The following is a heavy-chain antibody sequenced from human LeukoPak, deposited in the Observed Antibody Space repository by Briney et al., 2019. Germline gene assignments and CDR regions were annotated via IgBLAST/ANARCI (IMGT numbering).Heavy chain of an antibody. CDR1: GYTFTGYY. J-gene: IGHJ4*02. D-gene: IGHD3-22*01. CDR3: ARGAPWYYDSSGYFDY. V-gene: IGHV1-2*02. Sequence: ASVKVSCTASGYTFTGYYMHWVRQAPGQGLEWMGWINPNSGGTNYAQKFQGRVTMTRDTSISTAYMELSRLRSDDTAVYYCARGAPWYYDSSGYFDYWGQGTLVTVS. CDR2: INPNSGGT.